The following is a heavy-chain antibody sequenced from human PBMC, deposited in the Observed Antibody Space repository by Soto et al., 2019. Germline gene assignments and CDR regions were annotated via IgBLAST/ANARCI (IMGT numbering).Heavy chain of an antibody. Sequence: QVQLVQSGAEVKKPGASVKVSCKASGYTFTSYDINWVRQATGQGLEWMGWMNPNSGNTGYAQKFQGRVTMTRNTSISTDYMELSSLRSEDTAVYYCAVPYYDFWSGYWDYYYYGMDVWGQGTTVTVSS. CDR3: AVPYYDFWSGYWDYYYYGMDV. D-gene: IGHD3-3*01. CDR2: MNPNSGNT. V-gene: IGHV1-8*01. J-gene: IGHJ6*02. CDR1: GYTFTSYD.